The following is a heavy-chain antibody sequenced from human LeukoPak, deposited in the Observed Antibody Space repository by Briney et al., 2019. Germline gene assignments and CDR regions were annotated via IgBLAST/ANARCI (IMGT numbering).Heavy chain of an antibody. D-gene: IGHD5-24*01. V-gene: IGHV3-23*01. CDR1: GFTFTTYA. J-gene: IGHJ3*02. Sequence: GGSLRLSCAASGFTFTTYAMSWVRQAPGKGLEWVSHISGSGGSTYFADSVRGRFTISRDNSKNTVYLQMNNLRAEDTALYYCARESGYNPEPVAFDIWGQGTTVTVSS. CDR3: ARESGYNPEPVAFDI. CDR2: ISGSGGST.